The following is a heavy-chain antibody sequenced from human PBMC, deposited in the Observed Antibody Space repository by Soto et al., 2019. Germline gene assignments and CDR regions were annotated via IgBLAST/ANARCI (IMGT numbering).Heavy chain of an antibody. D-gene: IGHD3-10*01. CDR3: AREYGSGTYVHPYHFDY. CDR1: GYTLIDLS. J-gene: IGHJ4*02. CDR2: FDPEDHEA. V-gene: IGHV1-24*01. Sequence: GASVKVSCKVSGYTLIDLSRHWVRQAPGKGLEWMGGFDPEDHEAIYAQKFQGRVTVTEDRSTETHYMELTSVTAADTAVYYCAREYGSGTYVHPYHFDYWGQGALVTVSS.